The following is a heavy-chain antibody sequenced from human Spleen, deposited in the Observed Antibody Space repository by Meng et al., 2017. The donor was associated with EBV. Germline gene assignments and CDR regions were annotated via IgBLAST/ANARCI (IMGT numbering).Heavy chain of an antibody. J-gene: IGHJ4*02. D-gene: IGHD3-10*01. CDR2: ISPYNGNT. V-gene: IGHV1-18*01. CDR3: ARDRPIVRDIIINDY. CDR1: GYIFKNYG. Sequence: QVQRVQSGAEVKKPGASVKVSCKASGYIFKNYGISWVRQAPGQGLEWMGWISPYNGNTNSAQKFQGRVIMTTDTSRSTAYMELRSLTSDDTAVYYCARDRPIVRDIIINDYWGQGTLVTVSS.